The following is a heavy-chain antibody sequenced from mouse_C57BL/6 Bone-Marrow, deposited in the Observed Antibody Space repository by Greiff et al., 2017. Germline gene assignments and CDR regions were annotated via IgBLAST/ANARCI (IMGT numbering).Heavy chain of an antibody. Sequence: LMESGAELVRPGASLTLSCKASGYTLTDYEMHWVKQPPVHGLEWIGALDPETGGNAYNQKFKGTAILTADKSSSTADMELRSLTSEDSASYYCHYYGSSPYARDYWGQGTSVTVSS. J-gene: IGHJ4*01. CDR1: GYTLTDYE. CDR3: HYYGSSPYARDY. V-gene: IGHV1-15*01. CDR2: LDPETGGN. D-gene: IGHD1-1*01.